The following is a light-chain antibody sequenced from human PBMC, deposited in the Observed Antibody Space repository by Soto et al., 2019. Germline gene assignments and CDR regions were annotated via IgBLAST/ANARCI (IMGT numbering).Light chain of an antibody. CDR3: SSYAASNNFGV. Sequence: QSALTQPPSASGSPGQSVTISCIGTSSDVGGYNYVSWYQQHPGKAPKLMIYEVTKRPSGVPDRFSGSKSGNTASLTVSGRQAEEEADYYCSSYAASNNFGVFGGGTKLTVL. V-gene: IGLV2-8*01. J-gene: IGLJ2*01. CDR2: EVT. CDR1: SSDVGGYNY.